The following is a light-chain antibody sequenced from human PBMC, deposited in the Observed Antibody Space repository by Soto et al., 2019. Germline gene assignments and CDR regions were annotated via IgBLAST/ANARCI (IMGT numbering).Light chain of an antibody. CDR2: DTY. Sequence: EIVMTQSPATLSVSPGERATLSCRASQSVSSNLAWFQQKPGQAPSLVIYDTYIRATGIPARFSGSGSGTDFTLTISSLEPEDFAVYYCQQRSNWRWTFGQGTKVDIK. CDR3: QQRSNWRWT. J-gene: IGKJ1*01. V-gene: IGKV3-11*01. CDR1: QSVSSN.